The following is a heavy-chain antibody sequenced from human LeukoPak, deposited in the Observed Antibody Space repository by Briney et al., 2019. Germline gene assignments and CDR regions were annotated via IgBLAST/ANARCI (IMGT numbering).Heavy chain of an antibody. D-gene: IGHD2-8*01. J-gene: IGHJ4*02. CDR2: IRYDGSYQ. CDR1: GLTFSNYG. CDR3: AKGAPNLPDY. Sequence: GGSLRLSCAASGLTFSNYGLHWVRQAPGKGLEWVSFIRYDGSYQYYTDSVKGRFTISRDNSKSTLYLQMNSLRTEDTAMYYCAKGAPNLPDYWGQGTLVTVSS. V-gene: IGHV3-30*02.